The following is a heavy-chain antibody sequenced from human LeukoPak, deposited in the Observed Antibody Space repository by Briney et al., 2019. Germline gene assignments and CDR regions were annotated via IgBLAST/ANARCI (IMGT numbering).Heavy chain of an antibody. CDR1: GYTFTSYD. V-gene: IGHV1-8*01. D-gene: IGHD3-9*01. J-gene: IGHJ6*02. CDR3: ARGLRDYDIVRSRRGYYYYYGMDV. CDR2: MNPNSGNT. Sequence: EASVKVSCKASGYTFTSYDINWVRQATGQGLEWMGWMNPNSGNTGYAQKFQGRVTMTRNTSISTAYMELSSLRSEDTAVYYCARGLRDYDIVRSRRGYYYYYGMDVWSQGTTVTVSS.